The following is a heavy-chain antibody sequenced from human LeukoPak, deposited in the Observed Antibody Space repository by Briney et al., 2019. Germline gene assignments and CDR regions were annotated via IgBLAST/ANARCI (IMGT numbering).Heavy chain of an antibody. CDR1: GFTFSSYA. D-gene: IGHD6-19*01. CDR2: ISYDGGNK. V-gene: IGHV3-30*04. J-gene: IGHJ3*02. Sequence: GGSLRLSCAASGFTFSSYAMHWVRQAPGKGLEWVAVISYDGGNKYYADSVKGRFTISRDNSKNTLYLQVNSLRAEDTAVYYCARSRGSGWYWAFDIWGQGTMVTVSS. CDR3: ARSRGSGWYWAFDI.